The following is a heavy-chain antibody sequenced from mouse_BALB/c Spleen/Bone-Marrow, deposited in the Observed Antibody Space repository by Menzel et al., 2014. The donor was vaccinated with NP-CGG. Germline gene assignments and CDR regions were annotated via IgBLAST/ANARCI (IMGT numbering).Heavy chain of an antibody. CDR2: INGGGSYT. CDR1: GFGFNSYG. D-gene: IGHD2-4*01. Sequence: VMLVESGGGLVKSGGSLKLSCAASGFGFNSYGMSWVRQTPEKRLEWVATINGGGSYTFYPDSVKGRFTISRDNAKNNLYLQLSSLRSEDTALYYCARHAYYDQTEVSFVYWGQGTLVTVSA. J-gene: IGHJ3*01. V-gene: IGHV5-9-2*01. CDR3: ARHAYYDQTEVSFVY.